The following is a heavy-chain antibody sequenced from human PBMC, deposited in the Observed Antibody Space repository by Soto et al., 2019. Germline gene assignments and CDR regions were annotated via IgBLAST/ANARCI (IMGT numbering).Heavy chain of an antibody. D-gene: IGHD3-9*01. CDR1: GGSFSGYY. CDR2: INHSGST. Sequence: SETLSLTCAVYGGSFSGYYWSWIRQPPGKGLEWIGEINHSGSTNYNPSLKSRVTISVDTSKNQFSLKLSSVTAADTAVYYCARGVSVAFDWLFPSAFDIWGQGTMVTVSS. V-gene: IGHV4-34*01. CDR3: ARGVSVAFDWLFPSAFDI. J-gene: IGHJ3*02.